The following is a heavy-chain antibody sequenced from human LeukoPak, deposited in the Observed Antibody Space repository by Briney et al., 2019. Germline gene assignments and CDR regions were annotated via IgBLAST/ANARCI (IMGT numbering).Heavy chain of an antibody. V-gene: IGHV3-23*01. CDR2: IIGGGGST. J-gene: IGHJ4*02. D-gene: IGHD2-15*01. Sequence: GGSLRLSCTASGFTFNSYSMSWVRQAPGKGLEWVSAIIGGGGSTYYADSVQGRFTISRDNSKSTLCLQMNSLRAEDTAVYYCAKQLGYCSDGSCYFPYWGQGTLVTVSS. CDR1: GFTFNSYS. CDR3: AKQLGYCSDGSCYFPY.